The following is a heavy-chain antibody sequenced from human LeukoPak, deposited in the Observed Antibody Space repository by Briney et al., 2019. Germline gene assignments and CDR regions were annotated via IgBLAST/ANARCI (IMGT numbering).Heavy chain of an antibody. Sequence: SVKVSCKASGGTFSSYAISWVRQAPGRGLEWMGGIIPIFGTANYAQKFQGRVTITADESTSTAYMELSSLRSEDTAVYYCARDPRWAYGDYPRGFDYWGQGTLVTVSS. J-gene: IGHJ4*02. CDR2: IIPIFGTA. V-gene: IGHV1-69*13. CDR3: ARDPRWAYGDYPRGFDY. CDR1: GGTFSSYA. D-gene: IGHD4-17*01.